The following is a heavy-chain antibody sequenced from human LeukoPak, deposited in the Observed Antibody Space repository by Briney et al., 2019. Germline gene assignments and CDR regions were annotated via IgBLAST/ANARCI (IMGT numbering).Heavy chain of an antibody. Sequence: PGGSLRLSCAASGFTFRTYWMSWVRQAPGNGLERVANIKQDGSEKYYVDSVKGRFTISRDNAKNSLYLQMNSLRAEDTAVYYCAREPYGERGGSDYWGQGTLVTVSS. CDR1: GFTFRTYW. CDR3: AREPYGERGGSDY. V-gene: IGHV3-7*01. CDR2: IKQDGSEK. J-gene: IGHJ4*02. D-gene: IGHD4-17*01.